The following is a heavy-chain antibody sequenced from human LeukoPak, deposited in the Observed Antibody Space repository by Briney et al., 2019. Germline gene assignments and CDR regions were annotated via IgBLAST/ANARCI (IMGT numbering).Heavy chain of an antibody. J-gene: IGHJ4*02. CDR2: IYHSGST. CDR3: ARAGGGNSLLIDY. V-gene: IGHV4-30-2*01. D-gene: IGHD4-23*01. CDR1: GGSISSGGYS. Sequence: PSETLSLTCAVSGGSISSGGYSWSWIRQPPGKGLEWIGYIYHSGSTYYNPSLKSRVTISVDRSKNQFSLKLSSVTAADTAVYYCARAGGGNSLLIDYWGQGTLVTVSS.